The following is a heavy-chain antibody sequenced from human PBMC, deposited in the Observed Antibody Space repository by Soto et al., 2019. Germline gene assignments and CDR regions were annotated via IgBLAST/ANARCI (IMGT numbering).Heavy chain of an antibody. V-gene: IGHV3-30-3*01. CDR1: GFTFSNYA. CDR3: ARQGVPDAFDI. J-gene: IGHJ3*02. D-gene: IGHD3-16*01. CDR2: ISYDGSNK. Sequence: QVQLVESGGGVVQPGRSLRLSCAASGFTFSNYAIHWVRQAPGKGLEWVAVISYDGSNKYYADSVKGRFTISRDNSKNTLDLQMNSLRPEDTAVYYCARQGVPDAFDIWGQGTMVTVSS.